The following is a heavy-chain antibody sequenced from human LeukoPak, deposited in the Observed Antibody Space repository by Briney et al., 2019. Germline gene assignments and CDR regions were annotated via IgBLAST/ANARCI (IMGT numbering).Heavy chain of an antibody. CDR1: GYSISSGYY. D-gene: IGHD6-6*01. CDR3: ATEIQNIAGRVY. V-gene: IGHV4-38-2*02. Sequence: SETLSLTCSVSGYSISSGYYWGWIRPAPGKGLEWIGNLYHSGSTYYNPSLKSRVSISVDTSKNQFSLNLSSVTAADTAVYYCATEIQNIAGRVYWGQGTLVTVSS. J-gene: IGHJ4*02. CDR2: LYHSGST.